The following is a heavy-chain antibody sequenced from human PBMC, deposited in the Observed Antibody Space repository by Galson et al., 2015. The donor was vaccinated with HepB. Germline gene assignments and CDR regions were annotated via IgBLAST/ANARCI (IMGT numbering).Heavy chain of an antibody. J-gene: IGHJ5*02. CDR2: TSKDETFK. Sequence: SLRLSCAASGFPFSNNGMHWVRQAPGKGLEWVAVTSKDETFKKYADSVRGRFTISRDNSKNTLYLQLNSLRPDDTAVYYCVKGCEVGCKTIVLDPLGQGTLVTVST. CDR1: GFPFSNNG. CDR3: VKGCEVGCKTIVLDP. V-gene: IGHV3-30*18. D-gene: IGHD3-22*01.